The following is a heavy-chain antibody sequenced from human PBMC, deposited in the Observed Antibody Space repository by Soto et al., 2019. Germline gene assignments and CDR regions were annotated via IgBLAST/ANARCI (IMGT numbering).Heavy chain of an antibody. CDR3: ARGGGYYDSSGYYYGGAFDI. CDR2: IGVYHGNT. D-gene: IGHD3-22*01. CDR1: GYTFMSYG. Sequence: KVSCKASGYTFMSYGISWVRQAPGQGLEWMGWIGVYHGNTNYTQNLQGRVTMTTDTSTSTAYMELRSLRSDDTAVYYCARGGGYYDSSGYYYGGAFDIWGQGTMVTVSS. J-gene: IGHJ3*02. V-gene: IGHV1-18*01.